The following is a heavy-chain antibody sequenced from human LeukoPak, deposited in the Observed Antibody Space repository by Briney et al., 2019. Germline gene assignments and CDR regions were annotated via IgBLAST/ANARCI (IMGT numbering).Heavy chain of an antibody. CDR2: ISAYNGNT. J-gene: IGHJ6*02. CDR3: ARDLGYYCSGGTCYPYYYHGMDV. V-gene: IGHV1-18*01. CDR1: GYIFTTYG. Sequence: ASVKVSCKASGYIFTTYGISWVRQAPGQGLEWMGWISAYNGNTNYAQRLQARVTMTTDTSTDTAYMELWSLRSDDTAVYYCARDLGYYCSGGTCYPYYYHGMDVWGQGTTVTVSS. D-gene: IGHD2-15*01.